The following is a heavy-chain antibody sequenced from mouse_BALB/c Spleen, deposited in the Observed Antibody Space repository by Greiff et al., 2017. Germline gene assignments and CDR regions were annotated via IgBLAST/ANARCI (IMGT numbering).Heavy chain of an antibody. Sequence: VKLMESGPGLVAPSQSLSITCTVSGFSLTGYGVNWVRQPPGKGLEWLGMIWGDGSTDYNSALKSRLSISKDNSKSQVFLKMNSLQTDDTARYYCARAGDYYGSSSSYWGQGTLVTVSA. D-gene: IGHD1-1*01. J-gene: IGHJ3*01. CDR3: ARAGDYYGSSSSY. CDR1: GFSLTGYG. V-gene: IGHV2-6-7*01. CDR2: IWGDGST.